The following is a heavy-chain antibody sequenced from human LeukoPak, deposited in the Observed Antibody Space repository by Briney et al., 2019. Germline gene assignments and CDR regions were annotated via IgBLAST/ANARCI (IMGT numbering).Heavy chain of an antibody. Sequence: GGSLRLSCAASGFSFNSYWMHWVRQVPGKGLVWVSRISSDGSTTSYADSVKGRFTISRDNAKNTLYLQMNSLRDEDTAIYYCAGAQAVAGTGGFDPWGQGTLVTVSS. V-gene: IGHV3-74*01. CDR2: ISSDGSTT. CDR3: AGAQAVAGTGGFDP. CDR1: GFSFNSYW. D-gene: IGHD6-19*01. J-gene: IGHJ5*02.